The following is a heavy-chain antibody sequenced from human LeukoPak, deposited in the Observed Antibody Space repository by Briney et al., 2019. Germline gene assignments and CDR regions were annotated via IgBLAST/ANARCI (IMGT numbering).Heavy chain of an antibody. J-gene: IGHJ3*02. V-gene: IGHV3-30*02. Sequence: GGSLRLSCTASEFTFNSYGMHWVRQAPGKGLEWVAFIRYDGSNKYYADSVKGRFTISRDSSKSTLYLQMNSLRAEDTAVYYCARVAPPAAEGSAFDRWGQGTMVTVSS. CDR2: IRYDGSNK. CDR3: ARVAPPAAEGSAFDR. CDR1: EFTFNSYG. D-gene: IGHD6-13*01.